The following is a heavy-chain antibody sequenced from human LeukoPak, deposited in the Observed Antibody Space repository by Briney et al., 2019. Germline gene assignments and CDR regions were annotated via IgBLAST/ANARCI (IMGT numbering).Heavy chain of an antibody. V-gene: IGHV4-59*01. D-gene: IGHD3-10*01. Sequence: PSETLSLTCTVSGGSISSYYWSWIRQPPGKGLEWIGYIYYSGSTNYNPSLKSRVTISVDTSKNQFSLKLSSVTAADTAVYYCARGRSSGKYSYWGQGTLVTVSS. CDR2: IYYSGST. CDR3: ARGRSSGKYSY. J-gene: IGHJ4*02. CDR1: GGSISSYY.